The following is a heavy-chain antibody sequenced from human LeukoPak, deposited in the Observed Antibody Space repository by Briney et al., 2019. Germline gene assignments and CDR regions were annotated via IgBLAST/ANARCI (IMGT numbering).Heavy chain of an antibody. CDR1: GFTLSSYA. CDR2: SNGGGGRT. V-gene: IGHV3-23*01. D-gene: IGHD3-22*01. J-gene: IGHJ4*02. Sequence: PGGSLGLSCAASGFTLSSYAMSWVRQAPGKGLEWVSASNGGGGRTYYADSVKGRFTVFRDNSKNSLYLQMNSLRAGDTAVYYCAKGSYYDSSGYYYFDCWGQGTLVTVSS. CDR3: AKGSYYDSSGYYYFDC.